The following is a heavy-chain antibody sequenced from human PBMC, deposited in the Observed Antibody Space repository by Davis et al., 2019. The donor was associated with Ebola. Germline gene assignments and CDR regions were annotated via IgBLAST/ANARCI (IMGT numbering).Heavy chain of an antibody. CDR2: VYYTGST. J-gene: IGHJ4*02. V-gene: IGHV4-59*11. CDR1: GVSISTHY. Sequence: ESLKISCTISGVSISTHYWNWIRQPPGKGLEWIGSVYYTGSTNYSPSLESRVTISVDTSKNQFSLKLRSVTAADTAVYYCAERGGSVWGQGTLVTVSS. CDR3: AERGGSV. D-gene: IGHD3-16*01.